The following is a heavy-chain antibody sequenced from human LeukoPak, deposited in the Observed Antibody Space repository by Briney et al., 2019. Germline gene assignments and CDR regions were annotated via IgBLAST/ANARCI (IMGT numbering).Heavy chain of an antibody. CDR3: ARDRNREGRHYYGMDV. D-gene: IGHD1-14*01. J-gene: IGHJ6*02. V-gene: IGHV3-30-3*01. Sequence: GGSLRLSCAASGFTFSSYAMHWVRQAPGKGLEWVAVLSYDGSNEYYADSVKGRFTISRDNSKNTLYLQMNNLRAEDTAVYYCARDRNREGRHYYGMDVWGQGTTVTVSS. CDR1: GFTFSSYA. CDR2: LSYDGSNE.